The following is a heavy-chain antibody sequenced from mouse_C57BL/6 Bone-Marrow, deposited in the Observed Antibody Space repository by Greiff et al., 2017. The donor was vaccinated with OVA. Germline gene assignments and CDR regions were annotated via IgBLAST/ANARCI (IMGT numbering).Heavy chain of an antibody. J-gene: IGHJ4*01. D-gene: IGHD2-12*01. V-gene: IGHV2-6-1*01. CDR1: GFSLTSYG. CDR3: ARHYDEGKYYAMDY. CDR2: IWSDGST. Sequence: QVQLKESGPGLVAPSQSLSITCTVSGFSLTSYGVHWVRQPPGKGLEWLVVIWSDGSTTYNSALKSRLSISKDNSKSQVFLKMNSLQTDDTAMYYCARHYDEGKYYAMDYWGQGTSVTVSS.